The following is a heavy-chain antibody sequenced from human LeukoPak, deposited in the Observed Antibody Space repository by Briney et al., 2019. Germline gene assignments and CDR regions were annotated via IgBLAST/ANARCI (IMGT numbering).Heavy chain of an antibody. CDR2: IWYDGSNK. Sequence: GGSLRLSCAASGFTFSSYGMHWVRQAPGKGLEWVAVIWYDGSNKYYADSVRGRFTISRDNSKNTLYLQMNSLRAEDTAVYYCARNQDYGVYNSVGAFDIWGQGTMVTVSS. CDR3: ARNQDYGVYNSVGAFDI. V-gene: IGHV3-33*08. J-gene: IGHJ3*02. D-gene: IGHD4-17*01. CDR1: GFTFSSYG.